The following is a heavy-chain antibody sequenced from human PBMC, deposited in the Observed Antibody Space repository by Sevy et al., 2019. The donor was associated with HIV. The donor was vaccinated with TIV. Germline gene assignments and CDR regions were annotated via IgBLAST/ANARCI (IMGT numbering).Heavy chain of an antibody. D-gene: IGHD3-16*01. V-gene: IGHV1-69*13. J-gene: IGHJ3*02. CDR1: GGTFGTYS. Sequence: ASVKVSCKASGGTFGTYSLSWLRQAPGQGFEWMGGIIPIFHSANYAQNFQGRVTITADESTSTAYMELSSLRSEDSAVYYCARDRDITFGGGDAFDIWGHGTMVTVSS. CDR2: IIPIFHSA. CDR3: ARDRDITFGGGDAFDI.